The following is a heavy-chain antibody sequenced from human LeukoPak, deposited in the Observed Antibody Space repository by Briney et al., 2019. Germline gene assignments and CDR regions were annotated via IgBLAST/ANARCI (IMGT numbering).Heavy chain of an antibody. CDR2: IYYSGST. J-gene: IGHJ4*02. V-gene: IGHV4-31*03. Sequence: PSQTLSLTCTVSGGSISSGGSYWSWISQHPGNCLEWIGYIYYSGSTYYNPSLKSRVTISVDTSKNQFSLKLSSVTAADTAVYYCARERGGSYDYWGQGTLVTVSS. D-gene: IGHD1-26*01. CDR3: ARERGGSYDY. CDR1: GGSISSGGSY.